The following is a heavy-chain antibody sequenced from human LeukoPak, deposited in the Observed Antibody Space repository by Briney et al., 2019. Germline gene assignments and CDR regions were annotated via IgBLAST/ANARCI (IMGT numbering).Heavy chain of an antibody. D-gene: IGHD5-18*01. J-gene: IGHJ6*03. V-gene: IGHV3-30-3*01. CDR3: ARGGLYSSDYMDV. Sequence: GGPLRLSCAASGFTFSSYAMHWVRQAPGKGLEWVAVISYDGSNKYYADSVKGRFTISRDNSKNTLYLQMNSLRAEDTAVYYCARGGLYSSDYMDVWGKGATVTVSS. CDR1: GFTFSSYA. CDR2: ISYDGSNK.